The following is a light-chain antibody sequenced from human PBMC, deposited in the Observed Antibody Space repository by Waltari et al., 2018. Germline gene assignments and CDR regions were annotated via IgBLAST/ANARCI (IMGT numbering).Light chain of an antibody. V-gene: IGKV3-15*01. CDR2: AAS. CDR3: QQYHNWPPLT. CDR1: QSASGN. Sequence: EIVVTQSPATVSVSPGERVTLSCRTSQSASGNFAWYQQKPGQPPRLLIYAASSRASGVPVRFSASGSGTEFTLTISSLRSEDSAVYYCQQYHNWPPLTFGGGTKVEIK. J-gene: IGKJ4*01.